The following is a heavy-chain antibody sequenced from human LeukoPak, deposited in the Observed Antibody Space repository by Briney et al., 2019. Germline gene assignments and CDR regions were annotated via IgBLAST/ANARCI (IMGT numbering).Heavy chain of an antibody. D-gene: IGHD2-2*01. CDR3: AREYCSSTSCPPGYFDY. CDR2: ISYDGSNK. CDR1: GFTFSSYA. J-gene: IGHJ4*02. Sequence: GGSLRLSCAASGFTFSSYAMHWVRQAPGKGVEWVAVISYDGSNKYYADSVKGRFTISRDNSKNTLYLQMNSLRAEDTAVYYCAREYCSSTSCPPGYFDYWGQGTLVTVSS. V-gene: IGHV3-30-3*01.